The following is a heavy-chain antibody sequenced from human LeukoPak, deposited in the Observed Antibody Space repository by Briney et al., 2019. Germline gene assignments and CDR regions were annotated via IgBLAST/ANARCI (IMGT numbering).Heavy chain of an antibody. CDR1: GFTFSSHG. CDR2: IANDGRDK. V-gene: IGHV3-30*18. CDR3: AKDGRVAAAAYYFDY. J-gene: IGHJ4*02. Sequence: PGGSLRLSCAVSGFTFSSHGMHWVRQAPGKGLEWVAVIANDGRDKKYADSVKGRFTIPRDNSKNTLYLQMNSLRAEDTAVYYCAKDGRVAAAAYYFDYWGQGTLATVSS. D-gene: IGHD6-13*01.